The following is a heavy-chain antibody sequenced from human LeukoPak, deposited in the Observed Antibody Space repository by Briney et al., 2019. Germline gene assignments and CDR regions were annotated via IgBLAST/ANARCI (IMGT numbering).Heavy chain of an antibody. V-gene: IGHV4-34*01. CDR3: AAEVLGDCSGGSCYSQGFDH. CDR1: GGSFSGYY. Sequence: KPSETLSRTGAVYGGSFSGYYWSWIRQPPGKGLEWSGEINHSGSTNYNPSLKSRVTISLDTSKNQFSLKLSSVTAADTAVYYCAAEVLGDCSGGSCYSQGFDHWGQGTLVTVSS. J-gene: IGHJ4*02. CDR2: INHSGST. D-gene: IGHD2-15*01.